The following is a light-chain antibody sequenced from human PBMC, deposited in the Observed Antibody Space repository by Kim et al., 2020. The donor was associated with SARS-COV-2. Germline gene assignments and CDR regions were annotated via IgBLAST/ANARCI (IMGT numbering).Light chain of an antibody. CDR2: DVS. CDR1: RSDNY. CDR3: SSYTSGVI. V-gene: IGLV2-14*03. J-gene: IGLJ2*01. Sequence: VSGSPGQSITISCTTTRSDNYVSWYQQHPGKAPKLLIYDVSLRPSGVSNRFSGSKSGNTASLTISGLQADDEADYYCSSYTSGVIFGGGTQLTVL.